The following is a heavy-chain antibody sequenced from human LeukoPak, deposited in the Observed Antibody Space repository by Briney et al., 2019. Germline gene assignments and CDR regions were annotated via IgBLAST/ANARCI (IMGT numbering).Heavy chain of an antibody. CDR3: AKGKKITVAGLFDC. CDR1: GFTFDDYA. Sequence: GGSLRLSCAASGFTFDDYAMHWVLQVPGKGLGWVSGISWNSGSIGYADSVKGRFTISRDNAKNSLYLHMNSLSAEDTALYYCAKGKKITVAGLFDCWGQGTLVTVSS. D-gene: IGHD6-19*01. V-gene: IGHV3-9*01. CDR2: ISWNSGSI. J-gene: IGHJ4*02.